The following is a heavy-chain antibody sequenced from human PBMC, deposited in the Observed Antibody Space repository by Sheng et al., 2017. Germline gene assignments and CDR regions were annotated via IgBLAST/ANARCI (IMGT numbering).Heavy chain of an antibody. Sequence: QVRLVQSGSEMKEPGTSVTVSCTASGYSFSNHALSWLRKAPGQGPEWMGGIIPIFRSTNYAQKFQGRVTISADESTSTAYMEMRSLRSEDTAIYYCARDLRGMSNHFDNWGQGTLVTVSS. CDR3: ARDLRGMSNHFDN. D-gene: IGHD6-13*01. V-gene: IGHV1-69*13. J-gene: IGHJ4*02. CDR2: IIPIFRST. CDR1: GYSFSNHA.